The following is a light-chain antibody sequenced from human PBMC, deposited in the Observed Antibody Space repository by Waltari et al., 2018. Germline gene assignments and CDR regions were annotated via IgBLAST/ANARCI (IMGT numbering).Light chain of an antibody. V-gene: IGLV2-23*02. CDR3: CSYAGSTTWV. Sequence: QSALTQPASMSGSPGQSITVSCTGATSAIGRHNIVSWYQQHPGKAPKLILYDVNRRPSGVSDRFSGSKSGITASLTISGLQAEDEADYYCCSYAGSTTWVFGGGTKLTVL. J-gene: IGLJ3*02. CDR2: DVN. CDR1: TSAIGRHNI.